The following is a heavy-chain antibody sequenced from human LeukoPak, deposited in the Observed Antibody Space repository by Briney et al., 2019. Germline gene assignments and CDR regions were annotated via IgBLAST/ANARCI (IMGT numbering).Heavy chain of an antibody. V-gene: IGHV4-59*01. CDR2: IYYSGGT. J-gene: IGHJ4*02. CDR3: ARARYSYDYLGLRIYFDL. CDR1: GGSISSYY. D-gene: IGHD5-18*01. Sequence: SETLSLTCTVSGGSISSYYWSWIRQPPGKGLEWIGYIYYSGGTNYNPSLKSRVTISVDTSKNQSSLKLSSVTAADTAVYYCARARYSYDYLGLRIYFDLWGQGTLVTVSS.